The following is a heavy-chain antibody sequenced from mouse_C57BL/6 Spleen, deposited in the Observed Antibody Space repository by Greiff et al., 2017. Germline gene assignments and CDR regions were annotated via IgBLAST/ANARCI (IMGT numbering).Heavy chain of an antibody. D-gene: IGHD1-1*01. V-gene: IGHV1-64*01. J-gene: IGHJ1*03. CDR1: GYTFTSYW. CDR3: ARDYGSSYEGWYFDV. CDR2: IHPNSGST. Sequence: LQQPGAELVKPGASVKLSCKASGYTFTSYWMHWVKQRPGQGLEWIGMIHPNSGSTNYNEKFKSKATLTVDKSSSTAYMQLSSLTSEDSAVYYCARDYGSSYEGWYFDVWGTGTTVTVSS.